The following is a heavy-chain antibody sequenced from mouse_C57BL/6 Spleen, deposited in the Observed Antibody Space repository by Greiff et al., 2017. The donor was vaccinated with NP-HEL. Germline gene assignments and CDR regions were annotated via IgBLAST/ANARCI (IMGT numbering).Heavy chain of an antibody. D-gene: IGHD1-1*01. J-gene: IGHJ2*01. CDR2: IDPSDSYT. CDR1: GYTFTSYW. V-gene: IGHV1-69*01. CDR3: ARSLFITTVVADYFDY. Sequence: QVQLKQPGAELVMPGASVKLSCKASGYTFTSYWMHWVKQRPGQGLEWIGEIDPSDSYTNYNQKFKGKSTLTVDKSSSTAYMQLSSLTSEDSAVYYCARSLFITTVVADYFDYWGQGTTLTVSS.